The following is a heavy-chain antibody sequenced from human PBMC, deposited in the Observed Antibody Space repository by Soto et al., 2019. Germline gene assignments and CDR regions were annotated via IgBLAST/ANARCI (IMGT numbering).Heavy chain of an antibody. CDR1: GSSFTTYW. CDR2: MYPGDSDT. Sequence: HGEPLKISCKASGSSFTTYWIGSVRQMPVKGLEWMGIMYPGDSDTRYSPSVQGQVTISADKSISPAYLQWSSRKASDSAMFYCARKDIAGNSVDFWGQGTLVTVSS. CDR3: ARKDIAGNSVDF. V-gene: IGHV5-51*01. D-gene: IGHD6-13*01. J-gene: IGHJ4*02.